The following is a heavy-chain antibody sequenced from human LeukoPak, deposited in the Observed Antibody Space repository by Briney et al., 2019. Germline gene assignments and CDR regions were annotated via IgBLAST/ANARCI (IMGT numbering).Heavy chain of an antibody. CDR3: ARIGFSQGVYYFDY. Sequence: SETLSLTCTVSGGSISSYYWSWIRQPPGKGLEWIGYIYYSGSTNYNPSLKSRVTISVDTSKNQFSLKLSSVTAADTAVYYCARIGFSQGVYYFDYWGQGTLVTVPS. J-gene: IGHJ4*02. CDR1: GGSISSYY. V-gene: IGHV4-59*01. D-gene: IGHD2-8*01. CDR2: IYYSGST.